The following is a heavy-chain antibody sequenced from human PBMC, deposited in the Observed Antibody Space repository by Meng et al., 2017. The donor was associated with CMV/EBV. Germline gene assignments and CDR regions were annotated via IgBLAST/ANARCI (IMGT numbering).Heavy chain of an antibody. CDR2: IRYDGSNK. CDR1: GFTFSSYG. Sequence: GESLKISCAASGFTFSSYGMHWVRQAPGKGLEWVAFIRYDGSNKYYADSVKGRFTISGDNSKNTLYLQMNSLRAEDTAVYYCAKDGWDTAMPEGVNGMDVWGQGTTVTVSS. CDR3: AKDGWDTAMPEGVNGMDV. D-gene: IGHD5-18*01. J-gene: IGHJ6*02. V-gene: IGHV3-30*02.